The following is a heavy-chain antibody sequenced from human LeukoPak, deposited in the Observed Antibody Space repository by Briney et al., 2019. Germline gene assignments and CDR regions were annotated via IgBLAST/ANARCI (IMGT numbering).Heavy chain of an antibody. J-gene: IGHJ3*02. Sequence: GGSLRLSCTVSGFTVSSNSMSWVRQAPGKGLEWVSVIYSGGSTYYADSVKGRFTISRDNSKNTLYLQMNSLRAEDTALYYCARPSGYTYNWLDIFDIWGQGTMVTVSS. CDR2: IYSGGST. CDR1: GFTVSSNS. V-gene: IGHV3-53*01. CDR3: ARPSGYTYNWLDIFDI. D-gene: IGHD5-18*01.